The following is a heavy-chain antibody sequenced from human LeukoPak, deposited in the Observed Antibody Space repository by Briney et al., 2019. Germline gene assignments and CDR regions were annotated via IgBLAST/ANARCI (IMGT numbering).Heavy chain of an antibody. J-gene: IGHJ3*02. CDR3: VHSSVGLGFAFDI. CDR1: GFTFSSYA. CDR2: ISGSGGST. D-gene: IGHD3-22*01. Sequence: GGSLRLSCAASGFTFSSYAMSWVRQAPGKGLEWVSAISGSGGSTYYADSVKGRFTISRDNSKNTLYLQMNSLRAEDTAVYYCVHSSVGLGFAFDIWGQGTMVTVSS. V-gene: IGHV3-23*01.